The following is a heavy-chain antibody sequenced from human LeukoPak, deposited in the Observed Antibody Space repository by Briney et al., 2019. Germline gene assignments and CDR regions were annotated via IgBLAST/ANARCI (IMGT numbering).Heavy chain of an antibody. D-gene: IGHD3-22*01. Sequence: PGGSLRLSCAASGFTFSSYAMSWVRQAPGKGLEWVSAISGSGGSTYYADSVKGRFTISRDNSKNTLYLQLNSLRAEDTAVYYCATDRYYYDSSGYGNWFDPWGQGTLVTVSS. CDR3: ATDRYYYDSSGYGNWFDP. V-gene: IGHV3-23*01. J-gene: IGHJ5*02. CDR2: ISGSGGST. CDR1: GFTFSSYA.